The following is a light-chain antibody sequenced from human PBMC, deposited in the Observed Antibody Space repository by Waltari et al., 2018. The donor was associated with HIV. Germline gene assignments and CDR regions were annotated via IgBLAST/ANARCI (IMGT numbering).Light chain of an antibody. CDR1: QDSSNS. Sequence: DIHLTQSPSFLSASVGDRVTITCRASQDSSNSVAWYQQRQGKAPKLLIYSTSTLKSGVTSRFRGSRSRTEFTLTIASLQAEDFATYFCQQLNTYPHTFGQGTKVEI. CDR2: STS. J-gene: IGKJ2*01. CDR3: QQLNTYPHT. V-gene: IGKV1-9*01.